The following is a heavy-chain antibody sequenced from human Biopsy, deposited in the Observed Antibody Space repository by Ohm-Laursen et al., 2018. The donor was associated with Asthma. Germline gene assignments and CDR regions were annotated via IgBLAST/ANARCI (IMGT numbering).Heavy chain of an antibody. D-gene: IGHD3-22*01. J-gene: IGHJ4*02. Sequence: SLRLSCSASGFAVSRDHMSWVRQAPGKGLEWVSVIYSGGTSHTADSVRGRFIISRDYSKNTLYLQMHSLRAEDTAVYYCARGDSSNWSHYYFDYWGQGTLVTVSS. CDR1: GFAVSRDH. CDR3: ARGDSSNWSHYYFDY. V-gene: IGHV3-53*01. CDR2: IYSGGTS.